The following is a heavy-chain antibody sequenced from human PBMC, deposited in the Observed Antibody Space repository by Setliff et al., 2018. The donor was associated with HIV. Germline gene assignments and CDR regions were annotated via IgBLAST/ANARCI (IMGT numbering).Heavy chain of an antibody. CDR3: ARARPLFSSTWYFDY. J-gene: IGHJ4*02. Sequence: GGSLRLSCAASGFTFTNAWMTWVRQAPGKGLEWLGRIQSNSIGGTILYGASVKGRFTISRDNSKNTLYLQMNSLRAEDTAVYYCARARPLFSSTWYFDYWGQGTLVTVS. V-gene: IGHV3-15*01. CDR2: IQSNSIGGTI. CDR1: GFTFTNAW. D-gene: IGHD6-13*01.